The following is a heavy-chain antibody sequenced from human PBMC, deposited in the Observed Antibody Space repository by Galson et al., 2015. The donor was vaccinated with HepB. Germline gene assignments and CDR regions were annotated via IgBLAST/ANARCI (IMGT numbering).Heavy chain of an antibody. CDR2: MSHDETFK. D-gene: IGHD4-23*01. CDR1: GFNFRNYG. Sequence: SLRLSCAASGFNFRNYGMHWVRQTPGKGLEWVAVMSHDETFKDYVDSVKGRFTISRDNSKDTLYLQMNSLRAEDTAVYYCAKARLRWRGYFDYWGQGTLVTVSS. J-gene: IGHJ4*02. V-gene: IGHV3-30-3*01. CDR3: AKARLRWRGYFDY.